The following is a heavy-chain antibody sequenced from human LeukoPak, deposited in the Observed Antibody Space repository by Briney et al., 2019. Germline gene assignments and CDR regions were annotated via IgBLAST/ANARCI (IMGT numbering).Heavy chain of an antibody. J-gene: IGHJ6*03. Sequence: GGSLTLSCAASAFTLSNYWMDWVRLAPGERRVWLSSSSSVGTNTDYTDSVRGRFTISRDNANTILSLQMNGLRADDTAVYFCARGRATAVPHYYDYFMDVWGTGTTVIVSS. CDR2: SSSVGTNT. D-gene: IGHD2-21*02. CDR3: ARGRATAVPHYYDYFMDV. V-gene: IGHV3-74*01. CDR1: AFTLSNYW.